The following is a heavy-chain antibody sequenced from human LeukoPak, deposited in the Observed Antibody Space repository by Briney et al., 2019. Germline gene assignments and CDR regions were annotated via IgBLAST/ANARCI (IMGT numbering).Heavy chain of an antibody. CDR3: AKRDSADLYYFDY. CDR2: ITGSGAGT. Sequence: PGGSLRLSCAASGFTFSSYAMSWVRQAPGKGLEWVSAITGSGAGTYYADSAKGRFTISRDKSKNTLYLQMNNLRAEDTALYFCAKRDSADLYYFDYWGQGTLVTVSS. CDR1: GFTFSSYA. V-gene: IGHV3-23*01. J-gene: IGHJ4*02.